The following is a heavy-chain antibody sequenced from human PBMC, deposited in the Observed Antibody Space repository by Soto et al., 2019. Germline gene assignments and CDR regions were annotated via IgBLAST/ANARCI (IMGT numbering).Heavy chain of an antibody. V-gene: IGHV1-18*04. CDR2: ISAYNGNT. D-gene: IGHD6-13*01. Sequence: ASVKVSCKASGYTFTSYGISWVRPAPGQGLEWMGWISAYNGNTNYAQKLQGRVTMTTDTSTSTAYMELRSLRSDDTAVYYCARDTVTISSSWSKTYYYYGMDVWGQGTTVTVSS. CDR1: GYTFTSYG. CDR3: ARDTVTISSSWSKTYYYYGMDV. J-gene: IGHJ6*02.